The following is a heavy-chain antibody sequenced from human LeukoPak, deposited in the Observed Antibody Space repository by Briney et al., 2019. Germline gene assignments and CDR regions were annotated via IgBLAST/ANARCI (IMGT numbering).Heavy chain of an antibody. CDR2: IIPIFGTA. J-gene: IGHJ3*02. CDR1: GYTFTSYG. D-gene: IGHD5-18*01. CDR3: ARGSYGPPDAFDI. V-gene: IGHV1-69*05. Sequence: SVKVSCKASGYTFTSYGISWVRQAPGQGLEWMGGIIPIFGTANYAQKFQGRVTITTDESTSTAYMELSSLRSEDTAVYYCARGSYGPPDAFDIWGQGTMVTVSS.